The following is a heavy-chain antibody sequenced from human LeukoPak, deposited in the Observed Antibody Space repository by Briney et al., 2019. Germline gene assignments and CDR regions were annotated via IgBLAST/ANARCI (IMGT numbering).Heavy chain of an antibody. CDR3: ARVGATFGVANFDY. J-gene: IGHJ4*02. D-gene: IGHD3-3*01. CDR2: ISSSGSIK. V-gene: IGHV3-11*04. Sequence: PGGSLRLSCAASGFNFSDHDMSWIRQAPGKGLEWVSYISSSGSIKNYADSVKGRFTISRDNAKNSLYLQMNSLRAEDTAVYYCARVGATFGVANFDYWGQGSLVTVSS. CDR1: GFNFSDHD.